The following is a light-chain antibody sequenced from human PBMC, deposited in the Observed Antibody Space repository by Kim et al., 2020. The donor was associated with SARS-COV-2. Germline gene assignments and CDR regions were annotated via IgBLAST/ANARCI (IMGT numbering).Light chain of an antibody. V-gene: IGKV2-28*01. J-gene: IGKJ4*01. CDR2: LGS. CDR1: QSLLHSNGYNY. Sequence: PASISRRTSQSLLHSNGYNYLDWYLQKPGQSPQLLIYLGSNRASGVPDRFSGSGSGTDFTLKISRVEAEDVGVYYCMQALQTPLTFGGGTKVDIK. CDR3: MQALQTPLT.